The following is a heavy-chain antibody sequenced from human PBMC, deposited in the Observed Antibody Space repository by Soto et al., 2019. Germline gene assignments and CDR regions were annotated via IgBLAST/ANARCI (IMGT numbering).Heavy chain of an antibody. CDR3: ARLGTTDWFDP. CDR2: IVVGSGNT. J-gene: IGHJ5*02. CDR1: GFTFTSSA. Sequence: GASVKVSCKASGFTFTSSAMQWVRQARGQRLEWIGWIVVGSGNTNYAQKLQERVTITRDMSTSTAYMELSSLRSDDTAVYYCARLGTTDWFDPWGQGTLVTVSS. V-gene: IGHV1-58*02. D-gene: IGHD1-7*01.